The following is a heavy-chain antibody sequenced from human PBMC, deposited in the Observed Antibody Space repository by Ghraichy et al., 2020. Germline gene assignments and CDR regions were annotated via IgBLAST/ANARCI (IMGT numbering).Heavy chain of an antibody. CDR3: ARGVNINSSGRFDP. Sequence: GESLNISCAASGFTFSSYSMNWVRQAPGKGLEWVSYISYSSSAIYYADSVKGRFTLSRDNAKNSLYLQMNSLRDEDTAVYYCARGVNINSSGRFDPWGQGT. V-gene: IGHV3-48*02. D-gene: IGHD2/OR15-2a*01. CDR1: GFTFSSYS. CDR2: ISYSSSAI. J-gene: IGHJ5*02.